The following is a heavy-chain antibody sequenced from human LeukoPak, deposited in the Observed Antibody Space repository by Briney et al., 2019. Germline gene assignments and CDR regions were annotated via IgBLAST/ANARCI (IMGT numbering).Heavy chain of an antibody. CDR3: AKGSDLWFGET. J-gene: IGHJ4*02. V-gene: IGHV3-23*01. CDR2: FFASVVST. Sequence: WVSFFFASVVSTFYAASVKVRFIISRDNSKSTLYLQMNSLRTEDTAVYYCAKGSDLWFGETWGQGVLVTVSS. D-gene: IGHD3-10*01.